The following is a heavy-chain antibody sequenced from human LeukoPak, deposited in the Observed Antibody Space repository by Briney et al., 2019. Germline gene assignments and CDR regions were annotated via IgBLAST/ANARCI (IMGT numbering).Heavy chain of an antibody. CDR3: ARDNYYDSSGYYYYFDY. J-gene: IGHJ4*02. CDR1: GFTFSSYG. D-gene: IGHD3-22*01. CDR2: IWYDGSNK. Sequence: GRSLRLSCAASGFTFSSYGMHWVRQAPGKGLEWVADIWYDGSNKYYADSVKGRFTISRDNSKNTLYLQMNSLRAEDTAVYYCARDNYYDSSGYYYYFDYWGQGTLVTVSS. V-gene: IGHV3-33*01.